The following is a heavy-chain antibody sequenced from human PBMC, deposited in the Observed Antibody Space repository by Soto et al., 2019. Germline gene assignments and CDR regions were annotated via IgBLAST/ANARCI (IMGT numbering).Heavy chain of an antibody. Sequence: PGGSLRLSCAASGFTFSSYGMHWVRQAPGKGLEWVAVISYDGSNKYYADSVKGRFTISRDNSKNTLYLQMNSLRAEDTAVYYCAKDGRIAARKFDYWGQGTLVTVSS. CDR3: AKDGRIAARKFDY. CDR1: GFTFSSYG. J-gene: IGHJ4*02. V-gene: IGHV3-30*18. CDR2: ISYDGSNK. D-gene: IGHD6-6*01.